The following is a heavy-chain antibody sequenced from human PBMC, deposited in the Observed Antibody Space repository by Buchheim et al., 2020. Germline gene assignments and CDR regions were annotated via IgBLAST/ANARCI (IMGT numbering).Heavy chain of an antibody. Sequence: QVQLVESGGGVVQPGRSLRLSCAASGFTFSDYGMHWLRQAPGKGLEWVTVISHDGRSKYYADSMKGRFTISRDNSKNTLYLQVNSLRAEDTAVYYCAKDRSTYASGGAGHWGQGTL. CDR1: GFTFSDYG. V-gene: IGHV3-30*18. CDR3: AKDRSTYASGGAGH. D-gene: IGHD6-19*01. J-gene: IGHJ4*02. CDR2: ISHDGRSK.